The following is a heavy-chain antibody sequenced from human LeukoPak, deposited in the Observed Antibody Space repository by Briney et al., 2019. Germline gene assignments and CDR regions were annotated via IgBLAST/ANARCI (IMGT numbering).Heavy chain of an antibody. Sequence: PSETLSLTCAVSGGSISSNSYYWGWIRQPPGKGLEWIGSIYYSGSTYYNPSLKSRVTISVDTSKNQFSLKLSSVTAADTAVYYCARRIQLWLRGGAFDIWGQGTMVTVSS. CDR1: GGSISSNSYY. J-gene: IGHJ3*02. CDR2: IYYSGST. D-gene: IGHD5-18*01. V-gene: IGHV4-39*01. CDR3: ARRIQLWLRGGAFDI.